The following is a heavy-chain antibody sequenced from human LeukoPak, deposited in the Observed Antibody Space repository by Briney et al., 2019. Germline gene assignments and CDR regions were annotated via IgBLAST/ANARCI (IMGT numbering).Heavy chain of an antibody. CDR2: IYWNDDK. Sequence: SGPTLVKPTQPLTLTCSFSGFSLSTSGVGVGWIRQSPGKALEWLALIYWNDDKRYSPSLNSRLTITKDTSRNQVVLTMTNMDPVDTATYYCAHCRPEVPVAGGDYFDYWGQGTVVTVSS. CDR1: GFSLSTSGVG. CDR3: AHCRPEVPVAGGDYFDY. V-gene: IGHV2-5*01. J-gene: IGHJ4*02. D-gene: IGHD6-19*01.